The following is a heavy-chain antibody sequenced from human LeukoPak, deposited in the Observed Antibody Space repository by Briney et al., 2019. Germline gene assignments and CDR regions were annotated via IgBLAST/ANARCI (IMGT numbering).Heavy chain of an antibody. J-gene: IGHJ4*02. CDR3: ARALDTAMVTDFD. CDR1: GGSISSGSYY. CDR2: IYTSGST. Sequence: SETLSLTCTVSGGSISSGSYYWSWIRQPAGKGLEWIGRIYTSGSTYYNPSLKSRVTISVDTSKNQFSLKLSSVTAADTAVYYCARALDTAMVTDFDWGQGTLVTVSS. V-gene: IGHV4-61*02. D-gene: IGHD5-18*01.